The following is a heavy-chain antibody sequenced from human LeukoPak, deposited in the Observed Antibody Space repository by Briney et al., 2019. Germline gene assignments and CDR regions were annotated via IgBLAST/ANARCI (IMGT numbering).Heavy chain of an antibody. V-gene: IGHV3-21*01. J-gene: IGHJ6*03. CDR3: ARVTLGGLNYYYMDV. D-gene: IGHD6-25*01. CDR2: ISSSSSYI. Sequence: GGSLRLSCAASGFTFSSYSMNWVRQAPGKGLEWVSSISSSSSYINYADSVKGRFTISRDNAKNSLCLQMNSLRAEDTAVYYCARVTLGGLNYYYMDVWGKGTTVTVSS. CDR1: GFTFSSYS.